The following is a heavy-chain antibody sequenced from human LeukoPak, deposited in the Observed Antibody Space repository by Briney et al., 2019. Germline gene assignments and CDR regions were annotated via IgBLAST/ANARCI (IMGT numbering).Heavy chain of an antibody. Sequence: GGSLRLSCAASGFTFSSYWMHWVCQAPGKGLVWVSRINGDGSSTSYADSVKGRFSISRDNTRNTVYMQMNSLRAEDTAVYYCTRGGGTSDYWGQGTLATVSS. J-gene: IGHJ4*02. CDR2: INGDGSST. CDR3: TRGGGTSDY. V-gene: IGHV3-74*01. CDR1: GFTFSSYW. D-gene: IGHD1-1*01.